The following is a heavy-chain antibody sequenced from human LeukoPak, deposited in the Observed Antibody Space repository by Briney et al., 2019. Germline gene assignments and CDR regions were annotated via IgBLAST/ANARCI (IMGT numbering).Heavy chain of an antibody. CDR2: IIPIFGTA. J-gene: IGHJ3*02. CDR3: ASEGPGSLSAFDI. CDR1: GGTFSSYA. D-gene: IGHD1-26*01. Sequence: GASVTVSCKASGGTFSSYAISGVRQAPGQGLEGMGGIIPIFGTANYAQKFQGRVTITADESTSTAYMELSSLRSEDTAVYYCASEGPGSLSAFDIWGQGTMVTVSS. V-gene: IGHV1-69*13.